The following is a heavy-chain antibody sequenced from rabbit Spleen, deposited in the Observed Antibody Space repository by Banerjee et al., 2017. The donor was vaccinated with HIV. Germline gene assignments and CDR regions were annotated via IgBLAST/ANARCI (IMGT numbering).Heavy chain of an antibody. Sequence: QEQLEESGGGLVKPEGSLTLTCKASGFSFSDRDVMCWVRQAPGKGLEWIACINTATGKAVYASWVNGRFTISKTSSTTVTLQMTSLTAADTATYFCARDLVGVIGWNFNLWGQGTLVTVS. CDR3: ARDLVGVIGWNFNL. CDR2: INTATGKA. V-gene: IGHV1S45*01. D-gene: IGHD1-1*01. J-gene: IGHJ4*01. CDR1: GFSFSDRDV.